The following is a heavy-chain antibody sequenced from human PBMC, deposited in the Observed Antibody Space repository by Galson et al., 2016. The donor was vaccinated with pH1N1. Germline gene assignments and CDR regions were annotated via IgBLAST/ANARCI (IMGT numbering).Heavy chain of an antibody. J-gene: IGHJ4*02. CDR2: MSAYNGNT. V-gene: IGHV1-18*01. CDR3: ARDVSISLSLPDF. D-gene: IGHD5-18*01. CDR1: GYTFTNYG. Sequence: SVKVSCKASGYTFTNYGITWVRQAPGQGLEWMAWMSAYNGNTNYAQKFQGRVTMATDTSTNTAYMELRNLTSDDTAVYYCARDVSISLSLPDFWGQGTLVTVSS.